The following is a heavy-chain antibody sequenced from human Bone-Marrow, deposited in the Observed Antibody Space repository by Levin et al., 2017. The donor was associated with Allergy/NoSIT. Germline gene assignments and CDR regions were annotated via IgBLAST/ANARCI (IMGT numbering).Heavy chain of an antibody. Sequence: GESLKISCQASGYRFNGHWVAWVRQMPGKGLEWMGMIDPDDSSTTYSPPFQGLVTMSVDTSRPSSWTFYLEFSSLKANDTATYYCARHAEELCDNYKCYDRAPMDVWGQGTSVVVSS. J-gene: IGHJ6*02. D-gene: IGHD1-7*01. CDR1: GYRFNGHW. CDR3: ARHAEELCDNYKCYDRAPMDV. CDR2: IDPDDSST. V-gene: IGHV5-51*01.